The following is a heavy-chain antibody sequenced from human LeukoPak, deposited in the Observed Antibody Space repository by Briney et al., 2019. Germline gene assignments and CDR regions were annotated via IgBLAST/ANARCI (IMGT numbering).Heavy chain of an antibody. V-gene: IGHV3-21*01. CDR3: ARDLLDQTGTLDY. CDR2: ISSSSSYI. Sequence: GGSLRLSCAASGFTFSSYSMNWVRQAPGKGLEWVSSISSSSSYIYYADSVKGRFTISRDNAKNSLYLQMNSLRAEDTAVYYCARDLLDQTGTLDYWGQGTLVTVSS. J-gene: IGHJ4*02. CDR1: GFTFSSYS. D-gene: IGHD1-1*01.